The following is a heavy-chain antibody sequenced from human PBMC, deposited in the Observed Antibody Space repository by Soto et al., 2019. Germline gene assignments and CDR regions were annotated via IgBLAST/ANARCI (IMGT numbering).Heavy chain of an antibody. Sequence: GGSLRLSCAASGFTFSSYSMNWVRQAPGKGLEWVSSISSSSSYIYYADSVKGRFTIARDNTKNALYLQMHSLRAEDTTVYYCARYMRELPKREDAFDIWGQGTMVTVSS. D-gene: IGHD1-26*01. V-gene: IGHV3-21*01. CDR1: GFTFSSYS. J-gene: IGHJ3*02. CDR2: ISSSSSYI. CDR3: ARYMRELPKREDAFDI.